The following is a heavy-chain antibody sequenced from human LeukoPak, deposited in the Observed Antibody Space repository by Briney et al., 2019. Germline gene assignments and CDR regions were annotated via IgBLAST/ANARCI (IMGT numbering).Heavy chain of an antibody. CDR3: ARDIVHGDYVSGY. CDR2: ITDSGGST. Sequence: GGSLRLSCAASGFTFSSYAMSWVRQAPGKGLEWVSLITDSGGSTYYADSVKGRFTISRDNAKNSLYLQMNSLRVDDTAVYYCARDIVHGDYVSGYWGQGTLVTVSS. D-gene: IGHD4-17*01. V-gene: IGHV3-23*01. CDR1: GFTFSSYA. J-gene: IGHJ4*02.